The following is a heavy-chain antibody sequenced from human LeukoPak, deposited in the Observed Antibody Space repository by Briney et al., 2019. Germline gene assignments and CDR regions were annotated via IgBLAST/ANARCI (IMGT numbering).Heavy chain of an antibody. Sequence: GGSLRPSCAASGFTFSSYAMSWVRQAPGKGLEWVSAISGSGGSTYYADSVKGRFTISRDNSKNTLYLQMNSLRAEDTAVYYCAKFPHDNDDYFDYWGQGTLVTVSS. CDR1: GFTFSSYA. V-gene: IGHV3-23*01. CDR3: AKFPHDNDDYFDY. J-gene: IGHJ4*02. CDR2: ISGSGGST. D-gene: IGHD3-9*01.